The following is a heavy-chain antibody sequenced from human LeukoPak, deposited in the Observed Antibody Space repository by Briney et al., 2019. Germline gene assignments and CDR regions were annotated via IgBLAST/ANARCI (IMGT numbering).Heavy chain of an antibody. CDR2: IYYSGST. CDR3: VRASSWYLGKRFDP. J-gene: IGHJ5*02. V-gene: IGHV4-59*08. CDR1: GGSISGYY. D-gene: IGHD6-13*01. Sequence: SETLSLTCTVSGGSISGYYWSWIRQPPGKGLEWIGYIYYSGSTNYNPSLRSRVTISVDTSKNQFSLKLSSVTAADTAVYYCVRASSWYLGKRFDPWGQGTLVTVSS.